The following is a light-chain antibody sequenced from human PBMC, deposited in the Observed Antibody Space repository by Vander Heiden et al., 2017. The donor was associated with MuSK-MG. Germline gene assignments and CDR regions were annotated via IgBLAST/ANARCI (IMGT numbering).Light chain of an antibody. J-gene: IGKJ1*01. CDR2: KAS. CDR1: QSISSW. Sequence: DIQMTQSPSTLSASVGDRVTITCRASQSISSWLGWYQQKPGKVPKLLIYKASSLESGAPSRFSGSGSGTEFTLTISSLQPDDFATYYCQQYNTYSRTFGQGTKVEIK. CDR3: QQYNTYSRT. V-gene: IGKV1-5*03.